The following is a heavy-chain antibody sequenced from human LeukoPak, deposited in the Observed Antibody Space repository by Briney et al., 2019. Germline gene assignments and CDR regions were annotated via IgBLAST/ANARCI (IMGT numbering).Heavy chain of an antibody. J-gene: IGHJ4*02. CDR2: IRPDGDRT. Sequence: GGSLRLFCAASGFTFSTYAITWVRQGSGKGLEWVSAIRPDGDRTYYANSVRGRFTISRDNSKDTVYLQINGLRVEDTAVYYCAREQSGTRGWYTVDYWGQGTLVTVSS. CDR1: GFTFSTYA. D-gene: IGHD6-19*01. V-gene: IGHV3-23*01. CDR3: AREQSGTRGWYTVDY.